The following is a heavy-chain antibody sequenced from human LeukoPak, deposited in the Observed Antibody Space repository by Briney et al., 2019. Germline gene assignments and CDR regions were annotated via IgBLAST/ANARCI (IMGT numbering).Heavy chain of an antibody. CDR3: ARDRSSSWYGGYFDY. D-gene: IGHD6-13*01. CDR1: GYTFNNYN. CDR2: VNPGGDST. J-gene: IGHJ4*02. V-gene: IGHV1-46*02. Sequence: GASVKISCKASGYTFNNYNIHWLRQAPGQGLEWMGIVNPGGDSTNYAQDFQGRLTLTGDTSTSTVYMELSRLRSDDTAVYYCARDRSSSWYGGYFDYWGQGTLVTVSS.